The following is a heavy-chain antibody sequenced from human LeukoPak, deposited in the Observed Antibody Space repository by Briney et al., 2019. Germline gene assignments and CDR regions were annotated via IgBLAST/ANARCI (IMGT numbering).Heavy chain of an antibody. Sequence: GGSLRLSCAASGFTFSSYGMHWVRQAPGKGLEWVAVISYDGSNKYYADSVKGRFTISRDNSKNTLYLQMNSLRAEDTAVYYCAKTPDSSGWNQFDYWGQGTLVTVSS. J-gene: IGHJ4*02. D-gene: IGHD6-19*01. CDR1: GFTFSSYG. CDR2: ISYDGSNK. V-gene: IGHV3-30*18. CDR3: AKTPDSSGWNQFDY.